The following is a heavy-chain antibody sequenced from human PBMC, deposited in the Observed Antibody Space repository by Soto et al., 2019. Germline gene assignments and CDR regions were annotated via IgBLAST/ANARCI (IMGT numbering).Heavy chain of an antibody. D-gene: IGHD6-19*01. J-gene: IGHJ5*02. Sequence: EVQLLESGGGLVQPGGSLRLSCAASGFTFSSYAMSWVRQTPGKGLEWGAGISGGGGNTYYADPVTGRFTISRDNSRNTLYLQMNSLRAADTAIYYCAKDRGAGGRFSGIAVAGIPSWGQGTLVTGSS. CDR3: AKDRGAGGRFSGIAVAGIPS. CDR2: ISGGGGNT. CDR1: GFTFSSYA. V-gene: IGHV3-23*01.